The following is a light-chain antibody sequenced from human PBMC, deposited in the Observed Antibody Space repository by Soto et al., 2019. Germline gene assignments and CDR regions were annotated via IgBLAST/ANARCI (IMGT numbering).Light chain of an antibody. CDR3: QQYHQYPYT. V-gene: IGKV1-5*03. CDR1: QSISSS. CDR2: KAS. J-gene: IGKJ2*01. Sequence: IQLTQSPSTLSASVGERVTITCRASQSISSSSAWYQQKPGKAPNLLIYKASSLQSGVPSRFSGSGSGTEFTLTISSLQPDDFATYYCQQYHQYPYTFGQGTKLEIK.